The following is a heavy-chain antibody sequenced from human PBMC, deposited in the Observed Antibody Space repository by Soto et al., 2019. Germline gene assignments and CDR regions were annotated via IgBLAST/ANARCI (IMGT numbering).Heavy chain of an antibody. CDR2: ISSSSSTI. Sequence: GGSLRLSCAASGFTFSSYSMNWVRQAPGKGLEWVSYISSSSSTIYYADSVKGRFTISRDNAKNSLYLQMNSLRDEDTAVYYCARVPRYGSGSYLPDYWGQGTLVTVSS. D-gene: IGHD3-10*01. J-gene: IGHJ4*02. CDR1: GFTFSSYS. V-gene: IGHV3-48*02. CDR3: ARVPRYGSGSYLPDY.